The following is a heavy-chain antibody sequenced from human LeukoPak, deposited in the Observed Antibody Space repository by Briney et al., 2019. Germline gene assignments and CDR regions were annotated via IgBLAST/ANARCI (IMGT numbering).Heavy chain of an antibody. Sequence: GSLRLSCAASGFTFSIYWMSWVRQAPGKGLEWIGYIYYNGNTNYNASLESRVTISVDTSKNQFSLKLRSVTAADTAVYYCARGTMMVGPWGQGTQVTVSS. CDR2: IYYNGNT. CDR3: ARGTMMVGP. V-gene: IGHV4-59*01. D-gene: IGHD3-22*01. CDR1: GFTFSIYW. J-gene: IGHJ5*02.